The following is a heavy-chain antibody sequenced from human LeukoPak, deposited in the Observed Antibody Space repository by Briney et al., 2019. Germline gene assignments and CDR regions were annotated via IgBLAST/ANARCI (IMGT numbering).Heavy chain of an antibody. CDR3: AKASGSGWYWYFDL. D-gene: IGHD6-19*01. Sequence: GGSLRLSCAASGFTFSSHWMHWVRQAPGKGLEWVSAIVGSGDTTRYEDSVKGRFTISRDNSKNTLYLQMNSLTAEDTAVYYCAKASGSGWYWYFDLWGRGTLVTVSS. CDR1: GFTFSSHW. CDR2: IVGSGDTT. J-gene: IGHJ2*01. V-gene: IGHV3-23*01.